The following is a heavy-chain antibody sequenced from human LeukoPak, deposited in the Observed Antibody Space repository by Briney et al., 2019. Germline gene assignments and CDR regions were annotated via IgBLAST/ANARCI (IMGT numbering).Heavy chain of an antibody. CDR3: ARFAGAKMAFDI. V-gene: IGHV3-30*03. J-gene: IGHJ3*02. CDR1: GFTFSSYA. CDR2: ISYDGSNK. D-gene: IGHD3-16*01. Sequence: PGGSLRLSCAASGFTFSSYAMHWVRQAPGKGLEWVAVISYDGSNKHYADSVRGRFTISRETSKNTLYLQMNSLRAEDTAVYYCARFAGAKMAFDIWGQGTMVTVSS.